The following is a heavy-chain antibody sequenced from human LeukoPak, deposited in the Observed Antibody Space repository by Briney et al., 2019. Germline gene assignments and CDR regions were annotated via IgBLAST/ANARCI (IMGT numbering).Heavy chain of an antibody. CDR3: ARGPDTSTWYYYYMDV. J-gene: IGHJ6*03. D-gene: IGHD6-13*01. CDR1: GGSISSGDYY. V-gene: IGHV4-30-4*01. CDR2: IYYSGST. Sequence: SETLSLTCTVSGGSISSGDYYWSWIRQPPGKGLEWIGYIYYSGSTYYNPSLKSRVTISVDTSKNQFSLKLSSVTAADTAVYYCARGPDTSTWYYYYMDVWGKGTTVTVSS.